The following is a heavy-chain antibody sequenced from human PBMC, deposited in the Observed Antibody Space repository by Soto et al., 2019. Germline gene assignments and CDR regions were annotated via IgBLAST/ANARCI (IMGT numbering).Heavy chain of an antibody. Sequence: GGSLRLSCAASGFSFSSYSMNWVRQAPGKGLEWVSSISSSSGYIYYADSLQGRLTISRDNAKNSLFLQMNSLRAEDTAVYYCARIRNSYGSQSYLIDYWGQGTLVTVSS. V-gene: IGHV3-21*01. CDR3: ARIRNSYGSQSYLIDY. CDR2: ISSSSGYI. CDR1: GFSFSSYS. D-gene: IGHD3-10*01. J-gene: IGHJ4*02.